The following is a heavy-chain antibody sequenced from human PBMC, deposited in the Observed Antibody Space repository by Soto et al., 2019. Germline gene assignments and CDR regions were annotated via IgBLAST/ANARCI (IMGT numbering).Heavy chain of an antibody. CDR1: GFTFSSFE. CDR2: IGSSGSTI. J-gene: IGHJ4*02. V-gene: IGHV3-48*03. D-gene: IGHD6-6*01. CDR3: ARATYSSSYYFDS. Sequence: PGGSLRLSCAASGFTFSSFEMNWVRQAPGKGLEWVSKIGSSGSTIWYADSVKGRFTISRDNAGNSLYLQMNSLRGGDTALYYCARATYSSSYYFDSWGQGTLVTVSS.